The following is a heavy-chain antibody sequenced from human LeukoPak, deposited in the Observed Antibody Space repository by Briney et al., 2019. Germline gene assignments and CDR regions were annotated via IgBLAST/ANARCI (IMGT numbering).Heavy chain of an antibody. CDR3: ARGFHRYSYDSGAYSIY. V-gene: IGHV3-48*01. CDR1: GFTFSSYS. Sequence: GGSLRLSCAASGFTFSSYSMNWVRQAPGKGLEWVSYISASSSTIYYADSVKGRFTISRDNAKNSLFLQMNSLRAEDTAVYYCARGFHRYSYDSGAYSIYWGQGTLDTVSS. CDR2: ISASSSTI. J-gene: IGHJ4*02. D-gene: IGHD3-22*01.